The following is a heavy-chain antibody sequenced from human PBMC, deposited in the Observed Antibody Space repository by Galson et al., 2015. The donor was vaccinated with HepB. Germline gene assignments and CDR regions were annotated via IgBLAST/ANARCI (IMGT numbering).Heavy chain of an antibody. Sequence: QSGAEVKKPGESLKISCKGSGYSFTYYWIAWVRQMPGKGLEWMGIIYPYDSDTRYSPSFQGQVTVSADKSISTAYLQWSSLKASDTAMYYCARSENYDYIWGSYRNFDYWGQGTLVTVSS. CDR1: GYSFTYYW. D-gene: IGHD3-16*02. CDR2: IYPYDSDT. CDR3: ARSENYDYIWGSYRNFDY. V-gene: IGHV5-51*01. J-gene: IGHJ4*02.